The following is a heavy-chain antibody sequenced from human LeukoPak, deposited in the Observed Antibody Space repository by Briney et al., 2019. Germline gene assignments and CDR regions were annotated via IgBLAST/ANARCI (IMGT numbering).Heavy chain of an antibody. J-gene: IGHJ5*02. Sequence: SETLSLTCAVYGGSFSGYYWSWIRQPPGKGLGWIGEINHSGSTNYNPSLKSRVTISVDTSKNQFSLKLSSVTAADTAVYYCARVRDDYGDYNWFDPWGQGTLVTVSS. D-gene: IGHD4-17*01. V-gene: IGHV4-34*01. CDR3: ARVRDDYGDYNWFDP. CDR1: GGSFSGYY. CDR2: INHSGST.